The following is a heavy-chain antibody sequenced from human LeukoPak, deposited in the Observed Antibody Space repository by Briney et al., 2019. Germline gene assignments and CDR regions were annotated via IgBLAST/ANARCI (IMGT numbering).Heavy chain of an antibody. J-gene: IGHJ4*02. CDR1: GYTFTGYY. CDR3: ARVNKGYCSGGSCYPLGY. CDR2: INPNSGGT. Sequence: ASVKVSCKASGYTFTGYYMHWVRQAPGQGLEWMGRINPNSGGTNYAQKFQGRVTMTRDTSISAAYMELSRLGSDDAAVYYCARVNKGYCSGGSCYPLGYWGQGTLVTVSS. V-gene: IGHV1-2*06. D-gene: IGHD2-15*01.